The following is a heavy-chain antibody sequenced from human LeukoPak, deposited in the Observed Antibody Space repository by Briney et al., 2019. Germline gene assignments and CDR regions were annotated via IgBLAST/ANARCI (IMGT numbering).Heavy chain of an antibody. V-gene: IGHV4-59*08. Sequence: SETLSLTCTVSGGSISSYYWSWIRQPPGKGLEWIGYIYYSGSTNYNPSLKSRVTISGDTSKKQFSLRLSSVTAADTAVYYCARASYSYDINGWVPFDYWGQGTLVTVSS. D-gene: IGHD3-22*01. CDR3: ARASYSYDINGWVPFDY. CDR2: IYYSGST. CDR1: GGSISSYY. J-gene: IGHJ4*02.